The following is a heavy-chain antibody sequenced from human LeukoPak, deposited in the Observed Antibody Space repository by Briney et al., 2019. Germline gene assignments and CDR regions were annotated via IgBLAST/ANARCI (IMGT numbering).Heavy chain of an antibody. CDR3: ARENVVVVAATLRYYYYGMDV. J-gene: IGHJ6*02. V-gene: IGHV3-30-3*01. CDR1: GFTFSSYA. CDR2: ISYDGSNK. Sequence: GGSLRLSCAASGFTFSSYAMHWVRQAPGKGLEWMAVISYDGSNKYYADSVKGRFTISRDNSKNTLYLQMNSLRAEDTAVYYCARENVVVVAATLRYYYYGMDVWGQGTTVTVSS. D-gene: IGHD2-15*01.